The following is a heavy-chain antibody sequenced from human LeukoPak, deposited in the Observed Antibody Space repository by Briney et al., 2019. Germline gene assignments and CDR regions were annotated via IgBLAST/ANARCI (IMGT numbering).Heavy chain of an antibody. CDR2: IWYDGSNK. J-gene: IGHJ4*01. CDR3: ARGTAAGGTSDSSGWYALGY. V-gene: IGHV3-33*01. D-gene: IGHD6-19*01. Sequence: PGRSLRLSCAASGFNFFTYGMHWVRQAPGKGLEWVAVIWYDGSNKYYADSVKGRFTISRDNSKNTLFLQMNSLRAEDTAVYYCARGTAAGGTSDSSGWYALGYWGHGTLVTVSP. CDR1: GFNFFTYG.